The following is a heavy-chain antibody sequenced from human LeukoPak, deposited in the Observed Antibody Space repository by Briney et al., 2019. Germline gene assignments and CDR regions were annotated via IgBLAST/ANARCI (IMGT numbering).Heavy chain of an antibody. CDR3: AKDGGAYSFDY. CDR2: IRNDGINK. D-gene: IGHD5-12*01. Sequence: PGRSLRLSCAASGFTFSNYGMHWVRQAPGKGLEWVAFIRNDGINKYYTDSVKGRFTISRDNSKNALYLQMNSLRAEDTAVYYCAKDGGAYSFDYWGQGTLVTVSS. J-gene: IGHJ4*02. CDR1: GFTFSNYG. V-gene: IGHV3-30*02.